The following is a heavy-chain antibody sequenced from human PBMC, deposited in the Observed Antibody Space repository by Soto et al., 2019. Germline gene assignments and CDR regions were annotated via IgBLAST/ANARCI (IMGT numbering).Heavy chain of an antibody. Sequence: QVQLVESGGGVVQPGRSLRLSCAASGFTFSSYGMHWVRQAPGKGLEWVAVISYDGSNKYYADSVKGRFTISRDNSKNTMYLQMNSLRAEDTAVYYCAKDGYSSGWSFDYWVHGTLVTVSS. CDR1: GFTFSSYG. CDR2: ISYDGSNK. J-gene: IGHJ4*01. CDR3: AKDGYSSGWSFDY. D-gene: IGHD6-19*01. V-gene: IGHV3-30*18.